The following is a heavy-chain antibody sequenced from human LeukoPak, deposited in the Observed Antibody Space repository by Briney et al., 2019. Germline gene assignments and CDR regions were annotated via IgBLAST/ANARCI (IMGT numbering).Heavy chain of an antibody. Sequence: SETLSLICTVSGGSISSYYWSWIRQPPGKGLEWIGYIYYSGSTNYNPSLKSRVTISVDTSKNQFSLKLSSVTAADTAVYYCATTMGSLMDVWGQGTTVTVSS. D-gene: IGHD3-10*01. J-gene: IGHJ6*02. CDR2: IYYSGST. V-gene: IGHV4-59*08. CDR1: GGSISSYY. CDR3: ATTMGSLMDV.